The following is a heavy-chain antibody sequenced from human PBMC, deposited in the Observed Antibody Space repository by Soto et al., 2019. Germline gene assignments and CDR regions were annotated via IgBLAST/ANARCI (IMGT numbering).Heavy chain of an antibody. CDR3: ARTPGYTDRNYFDY. J-gene: IGHJ4*02. CDR1: GYTVTSYY. V-gene: IGHV1-46*01. CDR2: INPSGGST. D-gene: IGHD2-2*02. Sequence: GAAVKVSCKASGYTVTSYYMHWVRQAPGQGLEWMGIINPSGGSTTYAQKFQGRLTMTRDTSTSTVYMELSSLRSEDTAMYYCARTPGYTDRNYFDYWGQGPLVTVFS.